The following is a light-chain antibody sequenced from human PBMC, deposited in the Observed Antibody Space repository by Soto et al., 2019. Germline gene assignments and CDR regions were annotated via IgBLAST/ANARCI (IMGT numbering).Light chain of an antibody. CDR1: QSVSSSY. Sequence: EIVLTQSPGTLSLSPGERATLSCRASQSVSSSYLAWYQQKPGQAPRLLIYGASSRATGITDRFSGSGSGTDFTLTISRLEPEDFAVYYCQHYGSSPRKFDQGTKVEIK. CDR3: QHYGSSPRK. V-gene: IGKV3-20*01. J-gene: IGKJ1*01. CDR2: GAS.